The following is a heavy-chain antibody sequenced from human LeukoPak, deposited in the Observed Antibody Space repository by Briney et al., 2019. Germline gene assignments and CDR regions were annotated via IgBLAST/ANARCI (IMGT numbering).Heavy chain of an antibody. D-gene: IGHD5-12*01. Sequence: GGSLRLSCAASGFTFSSYGMHWVRQAPGKGLEWVAIIWYDGSNKYYADSVKGRFTISRDNSKNTLYLQMNSLRAEDTAVYYCAKDQAVDNYFDHWGQGTLVTVSS. CDR2: IWYDGSNK. CDR1: GFTFSSYG. J-gene: IGHJ4*02. V-gene: IGHV3-33*06. CDR3: AKDQAVDNYFDH.